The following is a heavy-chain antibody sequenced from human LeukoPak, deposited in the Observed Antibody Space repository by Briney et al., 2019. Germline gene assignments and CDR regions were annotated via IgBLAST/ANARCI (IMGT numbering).Heavy chain of an antibody. CDR2: IIPIFGTA. Sequence: ASVKVSCKASGGTFSSYAISWVRQAPGQGLEWMGGIIPIFGTANYAQKFQGRVTITADESTSTAYMELSSLRSEDTAVYYCAREKKCGGSXYRYYXYGMDXWGQGTTVTVSS. D-gene: IGHD2-15*01. CDR3: AREKKCGGSXYRYYXYGMDX. J-gene: IGHJ6*02. CDR1: GGTFSSYA. V-gene: IGHV1-69*13.